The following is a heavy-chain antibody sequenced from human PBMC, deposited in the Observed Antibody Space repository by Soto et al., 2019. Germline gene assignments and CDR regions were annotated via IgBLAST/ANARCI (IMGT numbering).Heavy chain of an antibody. D-gene: IGHD3-22*01. CDR2: IIPIFGTA. J-gene: IGHJ6*02. V-gene: IGHV1-69*13. CDR1: GGTFSSYA. CDR3: ARALYYYDSSGRASYGMDV. Sequence: SVKVSCKASGGTFSSYAISWVRQAPGQGLEWMGGIIPIFGTANYAQKFQGRVTITADESTSTAYMELSSLRSEDTAVYYCARALYYYDSSGRASYGMDVWGQGTTVTVSS.